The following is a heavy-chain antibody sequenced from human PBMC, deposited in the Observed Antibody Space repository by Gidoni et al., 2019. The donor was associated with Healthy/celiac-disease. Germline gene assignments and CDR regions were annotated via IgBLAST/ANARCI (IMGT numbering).Heavy chain of an antibody. CDR2: ISGYNGNT. CDR1: GYTFTSYG. V-gene: IGHV1-18*01. Sequence: QVQLVQSGAEVKKPGDSVKVSCKHSGYTFTSYGIPWVRQATGQGLEWMGRISGYNGNTNDARNLQGRVTMTTDTSTSTAFMELRSLRSDDTAFYYCAREPSDYGIDYWGQGTLVTVSS. CDR3: AREPSDYGIDY. J-gene: IGHJ4*02. D-gene: IGHD4-17*01.